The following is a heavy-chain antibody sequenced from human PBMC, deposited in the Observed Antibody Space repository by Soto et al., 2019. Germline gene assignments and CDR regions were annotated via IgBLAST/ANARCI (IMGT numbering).Heavy chain of an antibody. CDR2: ISYSGST. J-gene: IGHJ4*02. CDR3: ARAPLTVVTAPFDY. D-gene: IGHD2-15*01. CDR1: GGSISSGDYY. Sequence: QVQLQESGPGLVKPSQTLSLTCTVSGGSISSGDYYWSWIRQPPGKGLEWIGYISYSGSTYYNPSLKSRVTISVDTSKNQFSLKLSSVTAADTAVYDCARAPLTVVTAPFDYWGQGTLVTVSS. V-gene: IGHV4-30-4*01.